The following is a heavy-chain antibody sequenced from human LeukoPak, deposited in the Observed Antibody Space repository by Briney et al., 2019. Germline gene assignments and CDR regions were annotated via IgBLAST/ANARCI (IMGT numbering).Heavy chain of an antibody. CDR3: ARTDYRE. J-gene: IGHJ4*02. V-gene: IGHV4-34*01. D-gene: IGHD4-11*01. Sequence: SETLSLTCAVYGGSFSDYYWSWIRQPPGKGLEWIGEINHSGSTNYNPSLKSRVTISVDTSKIQFSLKLSSVTAADTAVYYCARTDYREWGQGTLVTVSS. CDR2: INHSGST. CDR1: GGSFSDYY.